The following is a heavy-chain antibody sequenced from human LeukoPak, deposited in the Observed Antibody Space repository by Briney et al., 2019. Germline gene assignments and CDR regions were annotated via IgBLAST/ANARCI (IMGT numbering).Heavy chain of an antibody. CDR2: ISAYNGNT. V-gene: IGHV1-18*01. J-gene: IGHJ4*02. D-gene: IGHD3-22*01. CDR1: GYTFTTYG. CDR3: ARQSSSGHLNEYYFDY. Sequence: ASVKVSCTASGYTFTTYGISWVRQAPGQGLEWMGWISAYNGNTKYAQKLQGRVTMSTDTSTSTTYMEVRSLRSDDTAVYYCARQSSSGHLNEYYFDYWGQGTLVTVSS.